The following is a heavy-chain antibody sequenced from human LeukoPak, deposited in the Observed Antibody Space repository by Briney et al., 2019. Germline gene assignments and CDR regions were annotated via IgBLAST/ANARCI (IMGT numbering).Heavy chain of an antibody. CDR1: GYTFTDYY. D-gene: IGHD2-2*01. V-gene: IGHV1-2*02. J-gene: IGHJ3*02. CDR3: ARICIVTSCHAFDI. Sequence: ASVKVSCKASGYTFTDYYIHWVRQAPGQGLEWMGWINPNSGGTNYAQKFLGRVTMTRDTSISTAYMELSGLRSDDTAVYYCARICIVTSCHAFDIWGQGTTVTVS. CDR2: INPNSGGT.